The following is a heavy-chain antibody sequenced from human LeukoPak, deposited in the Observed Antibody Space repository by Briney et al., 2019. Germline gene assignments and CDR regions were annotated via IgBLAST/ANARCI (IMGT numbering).Heavy chain of an antibody. V-gene: IGHV3-11*03. CDR3: ARSYGWLPGGM. Sequence: GGSLRLSCAASGFTSSEYYMSWIRQAPGKGLEWVSYISSTSSYTNYADSVKGRFTISRDNAKNSLHLQMNSLRAEDTAVYYCARSYGWLPGGMWGQGTLVTVSS. D-gene: IGHD5-12*01. J-gene: IGHJ4*02. CDR2: ISSTSSYT. CDR1: GFTSSEYY.